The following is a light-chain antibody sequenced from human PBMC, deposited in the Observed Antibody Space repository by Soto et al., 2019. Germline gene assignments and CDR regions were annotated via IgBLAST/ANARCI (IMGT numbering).Light chain of an antibody. CDR3: QQYGSSGT. J-gene: IGKJ1*01. V-gene: IGKV3-20*01. CDR2: VAS. Sequence: EIVLTQSPGTLSLSPGERATLSCRASQSVSNNYLAWYQQKPVQAPRLLIYVASNRATGIPDRFSGSGSGTDFTLTISRLEPEDFAVYYCQQYGSSGTFGQGTKVDIK. CDR1: QSVSNNY.